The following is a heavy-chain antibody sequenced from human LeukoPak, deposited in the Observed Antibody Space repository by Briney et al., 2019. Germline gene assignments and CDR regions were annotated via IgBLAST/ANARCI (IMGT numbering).Heavy chain of an antibody. J-gene: IGHJ4*02. D-gene: IGHD6-13*01. CDR3: ARVSTVVAAAGRGGFDY. CDR2: INPNSGGT. V-gene: IGHV1-2*02. Sequence: ASVKVSCKASVYTFTGYYMHWVRHAPGQPLEWMGWINPNSGGTNYAQKFQGRVTMTRDTSISTAYMELSRLRSDDTAVYYCARVSTVVAAAGRGGFDYWGQGTLVTVSS. CDR1: VYTFTGYY.